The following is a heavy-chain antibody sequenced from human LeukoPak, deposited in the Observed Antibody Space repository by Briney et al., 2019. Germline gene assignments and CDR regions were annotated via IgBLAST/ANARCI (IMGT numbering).Heavy chain of an antibody. J-gene: IGHJ6*02. CDR2: ISAYNGNT. D-gene: IGHD2-2*01. V-gene: IGHV1-18*01. CDR1: GYTFTTYG. CDR3: STIVVVPAASGMDV. Sequence: GASVRVSSTASGYTFTTYGISWVRQAPGQGLEWMGWISAYNGNTNYAQKLQRRVTMTTDTSTSTAYMELRSLRSDDTAVYYCSTIVVVPAASGMDVWGQGTTVTVSS.